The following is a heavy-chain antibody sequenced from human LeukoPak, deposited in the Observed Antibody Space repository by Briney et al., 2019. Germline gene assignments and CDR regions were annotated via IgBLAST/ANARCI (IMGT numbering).Heavy chain of an antibody. J-gene: IGHJ4*02. CDR2: FSVSDATT. CDR1: GFTFSSYA. V-gene: IGHV3-23*01. D-gene: IGHD2-15*01. Sequence: PGGSLRLSCAASGFTFSSYAMSWVRQAPGKGLEWVSGFSVSDATTYYADSVKGRFTISRDNAKNSLYLQMNSLRAEDTAVYYCARDRDRYCSGGSCLVFDYWGQGTLVTVSS. CDR3: ARDRDRYCSGGSCLVFDY.